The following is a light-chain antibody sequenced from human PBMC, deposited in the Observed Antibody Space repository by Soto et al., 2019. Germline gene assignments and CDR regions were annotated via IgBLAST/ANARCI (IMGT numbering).Light chain of an antibody. CDR3: QQSYNTPST. Sequence: DIQMTKSPSSLSASVGDRVTITCRASQSIRSHLHWYQQKPGKAPNLLIYAAFTLHSGVPSRFSGSGSGTDFTLTISSLQPGDCASYYCQQSYNTPSTFGPGTKLEI. CDR2: AAF. V-gene: IGKV1-39*01. CDR1: QSIRSH. J-gene: IGKJ2*01.